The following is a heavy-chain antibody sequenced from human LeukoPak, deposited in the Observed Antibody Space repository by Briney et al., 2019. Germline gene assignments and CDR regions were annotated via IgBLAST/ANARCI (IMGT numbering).Heavy chain of an antibody. Sequence: GGTLRRSGSASGFTFSAQGRNWVRQSPGRGLEWGSGIGGSGGFITYYADSVKGRFTVSRDNSKDTMYLQMNGLRAEDTAIYYCAQDREWAQYYYWGQGTLVTVSS. CDR3: AQDREWAQYYY. D-gene: IGHD3-10*01. V-gene: IGHV3-23*01. CDR2: IGGSGGFIT. J-gene: IGHJ4*02. CDR1: GFTFSAQG.